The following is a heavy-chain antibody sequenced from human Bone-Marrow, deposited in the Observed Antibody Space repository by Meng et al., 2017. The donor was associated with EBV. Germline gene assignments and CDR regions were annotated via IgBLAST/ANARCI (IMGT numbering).Heavy chain of an antibody. CDR3: ARQFDFWSGFFGSEDY. D-gene: IGHD3-3*01. V-gene: IGHV4-4*02. CDR1: GGSISSSNW. CDR2: IYHSGST. Sequence: QVQLQESGPGLVKPSGXLSLPWAVPGGSISSSNWWSWVRQPPGKGLEWIGEIYHSGSTNYNPSLKSRVTISVDKSKNQFSLKLSSVTAADTAVYYCARQFDFWSGFFGSEDYWGQGTLVTVSS. J-gene: IGHJ4*02.